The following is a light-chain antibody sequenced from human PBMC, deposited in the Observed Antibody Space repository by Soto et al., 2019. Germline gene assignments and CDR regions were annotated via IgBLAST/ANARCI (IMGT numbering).Light chain of an antibody. CDR2: DAS. V-gene: IGKV3-11*01. CDR1: QSVSSY. CDR3: QLLRNVSLL. Sequence: EIVLTQSPATLSLSPGERATLSCRASQSVSSYLAWYQQKPGQAPRLLIYDASNRATGIPARFSGSGSGTALPSTILCLKTQNFAFKNRQLLRNVSLLFRGG. J-gene: IGKJ4*01.